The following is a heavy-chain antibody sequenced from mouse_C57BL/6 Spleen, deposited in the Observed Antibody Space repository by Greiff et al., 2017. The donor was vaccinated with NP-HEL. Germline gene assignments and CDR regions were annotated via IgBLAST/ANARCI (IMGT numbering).Heavy chain of an antibody. V-gene: IGHV10-3*01. CDR1: GFTFNTYA. CDR3: VRRIYYGNYGLYYYAMDY. J-gene: IGHJ4*01. CDR2: IRSKSSNYAT. Sequence: DVKLVESGGGLVQPKGSLKLSCAASGFTFNTYAMHWVRQAPGKGLEWVARIRSKSSNYATYYADSVKDRFTIARDDSQSMLYLQMNNLKTEDTAMYYCVRRIYYGNYGLYYYAMDYWGQGTSVTVSS. D-gene: IGHD2-1*01.